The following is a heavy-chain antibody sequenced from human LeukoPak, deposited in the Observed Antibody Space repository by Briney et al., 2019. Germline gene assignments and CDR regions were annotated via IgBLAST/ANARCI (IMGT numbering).Heavy chain of an antibody. V-gene: IGHV3-21*01. Sequence: PGGSLRLSCAAPGFTFSTYTMNWVRQAPGKGLEWVSSISSSSTYIYYIDSVKGRFTISRDNAKNSLYLQMNSLRAEDTAMYYCAVEGRGNAFDIWGQGTMVTVSS. CDR2: ISSSSTYI. CDR3: AVEGRGNAFDI. D-gene: IGHD4-23*01. J-gene: IGHJ3*02. CDR1: GFTFSTYT.